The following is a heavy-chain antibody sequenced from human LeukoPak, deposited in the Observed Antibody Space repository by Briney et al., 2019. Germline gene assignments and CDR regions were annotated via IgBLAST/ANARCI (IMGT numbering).Heavy chain of an antibody. CDR2: VSHSGDRT. D-gene: IGHD2/OR15-2a*01. CDR3: AKVVGLSAEYFHH. Sequence: GGSLRLSCAASGFTFISYAMSWVRQAPGKGLEWVSDVSHSGDRTYYADSVKGRFTTSRDNSKNTMYLQMNSLRAEDTAVYYCAKVVGLSAEYFHHWGQGTLVTVSS. V-gene: IGHV3-23*01. J-gene: IGHJ1*01. CDR1: GFTFISYA.